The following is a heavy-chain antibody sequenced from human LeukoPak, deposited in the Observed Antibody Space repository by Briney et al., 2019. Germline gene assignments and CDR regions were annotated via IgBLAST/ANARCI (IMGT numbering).Heavy chain of an antibody. Sequence: PSETLSLTCSVSDDSITMYYWTWIRQPPGKGLEWIGYVDHTGSTNFNPSLNGRVSISRDTTKNLFSLRLSSVTAADTAVYYCARGSSSWSGSFDPWGQGTLVTVSS. V-gene: IGHV4-59*08. CDR1: DDSITMYY. J-gene: IGHJ5*02. CDR2: VDHTGST. CDR3: ARGSSSWSGSFDP. D-gene: IGHD6-13*01.